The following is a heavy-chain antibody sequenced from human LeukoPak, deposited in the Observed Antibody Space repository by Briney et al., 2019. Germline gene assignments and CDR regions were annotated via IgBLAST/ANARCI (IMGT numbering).Heavy chain of an antibody. V-gene: IGHV3-23*01. Sequence: RAGGSLRLSCAASEFTFSSYDMSWLPQAPGKGLMWVSALSGSGGSTYYADSVKGRFTISRDNSNNSLYLQMNSLRAEDTAVYYCAKDLMVRGVQRMDVWGQGTTVSVSS. CDR3: AKDLMVRGVQRMDV. D-gene: IGHD3-10*01. J-gene: IGHJ6*02. CDR2: LSGSGGST. CDR1: EFTFSSYD.